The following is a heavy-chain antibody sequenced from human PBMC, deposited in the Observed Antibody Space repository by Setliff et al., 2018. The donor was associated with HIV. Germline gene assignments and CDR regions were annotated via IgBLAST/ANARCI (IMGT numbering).Heavy chain of an antibody. CDR3: ARGRTYDSSGYIGNWLDP. D-gene: IGHD3-22*01. Sequence: GASVKVSCKASGYSFTDYYIHWVRQAPGQGLEWMAWINPNSGDTNYAQKFQGRVTMTRDTSINTAYVELRSLRLDDTAVYFCARGRTYDSSGYIGNWLDPWGQGTLVTVSS. CDR2: INPNSGDT. CDR1: GYSFTDYY. V-gene: IGHV1-2*02. J-gene: IGHJ5*02.